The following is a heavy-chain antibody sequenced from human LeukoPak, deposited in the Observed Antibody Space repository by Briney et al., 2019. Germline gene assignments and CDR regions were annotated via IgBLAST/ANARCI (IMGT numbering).Heavy chain of an antibody. Sequence: ASVKVSCKASGYTFTGYYMHWVRQAPGQGLEWMGWINPNSGGTNYAQKFQGRVTMTRDTSISTAYMELRSLRSDDTAVYYCARGHRRPILTGYYTTDYWGQGTLVTVSS. D-gene: IGHD3-9*01. CDR3: ARGHRRPILTGYYTTDY. CDR2: INPNSGGT. CDR1: GYTFTGYY. J-gene: IGHJ4*02. V-gene: IGHV1-2*02.